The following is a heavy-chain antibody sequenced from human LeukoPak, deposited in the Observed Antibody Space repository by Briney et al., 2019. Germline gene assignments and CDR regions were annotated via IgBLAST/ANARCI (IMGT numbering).Heavy chain of an antibody. D-gene: IGHD2-2*02. J-gene: IGHJ4*02. CDR2: INPGNGDT. V-gene: IGHV1-3*03. CDR3: TLYNY. CDR1: GYSFTSQD. Sequence: ASVKVSCTTSGYSFTSQDMHWVRLAPGQSLEWMGCINPGNGDTKYSQEFQGRVTITRDTSATTAYMELSSLRSDDMAVYYCTLYNYWGQGTLVTVSS.